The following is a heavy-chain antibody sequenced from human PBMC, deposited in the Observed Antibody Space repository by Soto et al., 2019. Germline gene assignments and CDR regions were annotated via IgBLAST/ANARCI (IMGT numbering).Heavy chain of an antibody. V-gene: IGHV3-74*01. J-gene: IGHJ2*01. CDR1: GFTFSKYW. Sequence: EVQLVESGGGLVQPGGSLRLSCAASGFTFSKYWMYWVRQAPGKGLVWVSRINGDGSSTTYADSVKGRFTISRDNANNALHLQMNSLRAEDTALYDCASLGGTSRLWYFDRWGRGTLVTVSS. CDR3: ASLGGTSRLWYFDR. D-gene: IGHD1-26*01. CDR2: INGDGSST.